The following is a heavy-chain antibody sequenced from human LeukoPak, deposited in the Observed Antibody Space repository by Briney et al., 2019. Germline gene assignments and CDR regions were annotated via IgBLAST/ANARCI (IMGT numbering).Heavy chain of an antibody. V-gene: IGHV6-1*01. D-gene: IGHD1-26*01. J-gene: IGHJ5*01. Sequence: SQTLSLTCAISGDSVFSNTATWTWIRQSPSRGLEWLGRTYYRSKWYNDYAVSVKSRITINPDTSKNQLSLQLNSVTPEDTAVYYCARERGSPTWFDYWGQGTLVTVSS. CDR2: TYYRSKWYN. CDR1: GDSVFSNTAT. CDR3: ARERGSPTWFDY.